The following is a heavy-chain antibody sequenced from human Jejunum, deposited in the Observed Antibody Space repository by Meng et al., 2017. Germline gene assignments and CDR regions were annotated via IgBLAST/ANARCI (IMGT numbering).Heavy chain of an antibody. D-gene: IGHD3-22*01. CDR3: ATAYESSGYYYLYYFQY. V-gene: IGHV4-4*02. CDR1: RSPFILTTW. CDR2: IYHSGIT. J-gene: IGHJ4*02. Sequence: QVQLQWPAQGLVTASGTLSLTSAVSRSPFILTTWWNWVRQPPGKALEWIGEIYHSGITNYNPSLKSRVTISVDKSKNQFSLNLSSLTAADTAVYYCATAYESSGYYYLYYFQYWGQGTLVTVSS.